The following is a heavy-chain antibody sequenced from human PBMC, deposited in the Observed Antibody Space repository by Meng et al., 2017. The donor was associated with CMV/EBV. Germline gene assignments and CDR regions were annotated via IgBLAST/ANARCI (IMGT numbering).Heavy chain of an antibody. V-gene: IGHV1-69*05. CDR1: GGTFSSYA. Sequence: SGGTFSSYAISWVRQAPGQGREWMGGIIHIFGTASYAQKFQGRVTITTDESTSTAYMELSSLRSEDTAVYYCATPSAGYSSSWYDYWGQGTLVTVSS. CDR2: IIHIFGTA. CDR3: ATPSAGYSSSWYDY. J-gene: IGHJ4*02. D-gene: IGHD6-13*01.